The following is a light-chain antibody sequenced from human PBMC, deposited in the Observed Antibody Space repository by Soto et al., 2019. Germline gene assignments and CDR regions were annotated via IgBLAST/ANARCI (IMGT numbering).Light chain of an antibody. CDR2: NVS. V-gene: IGKV2-30*01. CDR1: HSLVFSDGNTY. Sequence: DVVMTQSPLSLPVTLGQPASISCRSSHSLVFSDGNTYLHWFQQRPGQSPRRLIYNVSKRDSGVPDRFSGSGSGIDFTLKISRVEADDIGVYYCMQGTHWPRTFGHGTKVEIK. CDR3: MQGTHWPRT. J-gene: IGKJ1*01.